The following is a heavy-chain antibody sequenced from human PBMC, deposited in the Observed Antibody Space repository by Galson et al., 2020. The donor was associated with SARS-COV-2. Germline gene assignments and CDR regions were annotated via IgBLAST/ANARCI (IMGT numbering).Heavy chain of an antibody. V-gene: IGHV3-49*03. CDR1: GFTFGDYA. Sequence: GESLKISCTASGFTFGDYAMSWFRQAPGKGLEWVGFIRSKAYGGTTEYAASVKGRFTISRDDSKSIAYLQMNSLKTEDTAVYYCTRDRDFGVVIIPLWGQGTMVTVSS. D-gene: IGHD3-3*01. CDR2: IRSKAYGGTT. J-gene: IGHJ3*01. CDR3: TRDRDFGVVIIPL.